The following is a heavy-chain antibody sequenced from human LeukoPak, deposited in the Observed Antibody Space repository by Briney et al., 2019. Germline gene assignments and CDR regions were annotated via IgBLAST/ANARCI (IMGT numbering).Heavy chain of an antibody. D-gene: IGHD6-6*01. CDR3: AKAGYRGSSVNYFDY. CDR1: GFTLSSYA. J-gene: IGHJ4*02. CDR2: IISSGGGT. V-gene: IGHV3-23*01. Sequence: GGSLRLSCVGSGFTLSSYAMTWVRQGPGKGLEWVSAIISSGGGTYYADSVKGRFTISRDNSQNTLSLQMNSLRAEDTAVYFCAKAGYRGSSVNYFDYWGQGTLVTVSS.